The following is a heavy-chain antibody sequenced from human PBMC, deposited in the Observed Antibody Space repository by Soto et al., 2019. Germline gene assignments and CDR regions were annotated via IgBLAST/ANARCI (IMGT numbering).Heavy chain of an antibody. CDR2: IYHSGST. CDR3: ARVPDV. J-gene: IGHJ6*02. CDR1: GCSISSGGYS. V-gene: IGHV4-30-2*01. Sequence: SETLSLTCAVSGCSISSGGYSWSWIRQPPGKGLEWIGYIYHSGSTYYNPSLKSRVTISVDRSKNQFSLTVSSVTAADTAVYYCARVPDVWGQGTTVTVSS.